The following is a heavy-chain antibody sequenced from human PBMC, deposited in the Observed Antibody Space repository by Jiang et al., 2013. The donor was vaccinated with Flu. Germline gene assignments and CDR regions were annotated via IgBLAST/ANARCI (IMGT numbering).Heavy chain of an antibody. V-gene: IGHV4-59*01. CDR2: IYYSGST. J-gene: IGHJ4*02. Sequence: GSGLVKPSETLSLTCSVSGGSISSYYWSWIRQPPGKGLECIGYIYYSGSTNYNPSLRSRVTISVDTSKNQFSLRLSSVTAADTAVYYCARVETGTTSYYFDYWGQGTL. D-gene: IGHD1-7*01. CDR1: GGSISSYY. CDR3: ARVETGTTSYYFDY.